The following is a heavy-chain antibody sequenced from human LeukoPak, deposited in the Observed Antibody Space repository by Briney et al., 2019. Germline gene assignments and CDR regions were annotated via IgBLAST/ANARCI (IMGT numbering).Heavy chain of an antibody. CDR3: ARDVVAAVGSFDY. CDR2: IYYSGST. Sequence: PSETLSLTCTVSGGSISSSSYYRGWIRQPPGKGLEWIGSIYYSGSTYYSPSLKSRVTMSVDTSKNQFSLKLSSVTAADTAVYYCARDVVAAVGSFDYWGQGTQVTVSS. V-gene: IGHV4-39*07. J-gene: IGHJ4*02. CDR1: GGSISSSSYY. D-gene: IGHD2-2*01.